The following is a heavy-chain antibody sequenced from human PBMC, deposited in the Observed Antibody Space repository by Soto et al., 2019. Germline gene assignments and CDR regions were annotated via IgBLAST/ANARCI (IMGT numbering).Heavy chain of an antibody. CDR2: INHSGST. Sequence: QVQLQQWGAGLLKPSETLSLTCGVYGGSFSGYYWSWIRQPPGKGLEWIGEINHSGSTNYNPSLKSRVTISVDPSKNQFSLKLNSVTAADTAVYYCARGRDGGAASWGQGTLVTVSS. CDR3: ARGRDGGAAS. CDR1: GGSFSGYY. D-gene: IGHD3-16*01. V-gene: IGHV4-34*01. J-gene: IGHJ5*02.